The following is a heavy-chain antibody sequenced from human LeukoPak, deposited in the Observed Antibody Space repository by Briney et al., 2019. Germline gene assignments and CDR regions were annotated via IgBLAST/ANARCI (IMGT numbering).Heavy chain of an antibody. J-gene: IGHJ6*02. D-gene: IGHD1-26*01. CDR3: ARVVVGATNFYYGMDV. CDR1: GGSISTYY. Sequence: SETLSLTCTVSGGSISTYYWSWIRQPPGKGLEWIGYIYYSGKTNYNPSLKSRVSISVDTSKNQFSLKLSSVTAADTALYYCARVVVGATNFYYGMDVWGQGTTVTVSS. CDR2: IYYSGKT. V-gene: IGHV4-59*08.